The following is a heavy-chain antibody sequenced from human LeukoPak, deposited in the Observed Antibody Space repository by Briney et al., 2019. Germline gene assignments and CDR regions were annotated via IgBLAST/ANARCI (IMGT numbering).Heavy chain of an antibody. D-gene: IGHD6-6*01. V-gene: IGHV4-61*01. J-gene: IGHJ4*02. CDR3: ARGRRRNRRGYSSSSVDLDY. CDR2: IYYSGST. CDR1: GGSVSSGSYY. Sequence: SETLSLTCTVSGGSVSSGSYYWSWIRQPPGKGLEWIGYIYYSGSTNYNPSLKSRVTISVDTSKNQFSLKLSSVTAADTAVYYCARGRRRNRRGYSSSSVDLDYWGQGTLVTVSS.